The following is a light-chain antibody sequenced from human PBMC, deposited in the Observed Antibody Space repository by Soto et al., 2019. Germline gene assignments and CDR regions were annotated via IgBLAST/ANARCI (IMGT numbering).Light chain of an antibody. CDR3: QQYNNYGSWT. CDR1: QSISAW. Sequence: DIQMTQSPSTLSASVGDIVTITCRASQSISAWLAWYQQKPGKAPKLLIYKAASLESGVPSRFTGSGSGTEFTLTISSLQPDDFATYYCQQYNNYGSWTFGQGTKVDIK. V-gene: IGKV1-5*03. J-gene: IGKJ1*01. CDR2: KAA.